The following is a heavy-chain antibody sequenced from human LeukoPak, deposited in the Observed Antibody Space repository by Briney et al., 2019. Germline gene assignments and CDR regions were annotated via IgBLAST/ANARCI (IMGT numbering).Heavy chain of an antibody. CDR2: IIPIFGTA. Sequence: GASVKVSCEACGGTFSSYAISCMRQAPGQGLEWMGGIIPIFGTANYAQKLQGRVTITADKSTSTAYMELSSLRSEDTAVYYCARGHTVTRADDAFDIWGQGTMVTVSS. J-gene: IGHJ3*02. CDR1: GGTFSSYA. D-gene: IGHD4-17*01. CDR3: ARGHTVTRADDAFDI. V-gene: IGHV1-69*06.